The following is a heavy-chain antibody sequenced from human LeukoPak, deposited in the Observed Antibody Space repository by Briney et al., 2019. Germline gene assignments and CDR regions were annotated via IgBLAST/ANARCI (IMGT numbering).Heavy chain of an antibody. D-gene: IGHD3-9*01. CDR3: ARGSPLRYFDWLLLDAFDI. Sequence: SETLSLTCTVSGGSISSYYWSWIRQPAGKGLEWIGRIYTSGSTNYNPSLKSRVTMSVDTSKNQFSLKLSSVTAADTAVYYCARGSPLRYFDWLLLDAFDIWGQGTMVTVSS. J-gene: IGHJ3*02. CDR1: GGSISSYY. V-gene: IGHV4-4*07. CDR2: IYTSGST.